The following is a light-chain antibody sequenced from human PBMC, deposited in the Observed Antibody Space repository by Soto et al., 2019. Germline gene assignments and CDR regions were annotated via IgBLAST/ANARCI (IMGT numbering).Light chain of an antibody. CDR2: FGS. Sequence: EIVMTQSHLTLPVTPGEPSSISCRSIQSLLYNNTYNYLDWYVQKPGQSPQLLIYFGSNRAPGVPDRFSGSGSGTDFTLKINRVEAEDVGTYYCMQALQSLTFGQGTRLEI. J-gene: IGKJ5*01. CDR3: MQALQSLT. V-gene: IGKV2-28*01. CDR1: QSLLYNNTYNY.